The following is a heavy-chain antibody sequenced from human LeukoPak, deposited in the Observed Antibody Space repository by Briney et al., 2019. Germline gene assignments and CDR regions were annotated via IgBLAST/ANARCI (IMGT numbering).Heavy chain of an antibody. D-gene: IGHD6-19*01. Sequence: GGSLRLSCAASGFTFSSYAMSWVRQAPGKGLEWVSGFSRGGSITNYADSVKGRFTISRDISKNTLYLQMNSLRAEDTAVYYCASRQDLGWHYDNWGQGTLVTFSS. CDR2: FSRGGSIT. CDR1: GFTFSSYA. J-gene: IGHJ4*02. V-gene: IGHV3-23*01. CDR3: ASRQDLGWHYDN.